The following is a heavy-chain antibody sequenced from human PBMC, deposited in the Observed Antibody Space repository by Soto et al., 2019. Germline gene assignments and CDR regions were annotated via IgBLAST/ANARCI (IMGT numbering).Heavy chain of an antibody. V-gene: IGHV6-1*01. CDR1: GDSVSSNSAA. Sequence: SQTLSLTCAISGDSVSSNSAAWNWIRQSPSRGLEWLGRTYYRSKWYNDYAVSVKSRITINPDTSKNQFSLQLNSVTPEDTAVYYCARDPGSGYSYYYYGMDVWGQGTTVTVSS. J-gene: IGHJ6*02. CDR2: TYYRSKWYN. CDR3: ARDPGSGYSYYYYGMDV. D-gene: IGHD3-22*01.